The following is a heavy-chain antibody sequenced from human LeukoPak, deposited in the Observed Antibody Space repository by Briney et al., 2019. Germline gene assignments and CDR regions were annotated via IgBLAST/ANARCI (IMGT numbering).Heavy chain of an antibody. CDR3: ARGAQPFERYYGLDV. CDR2: IIPALPLT. Sequence: SVKVSCKASGGTFGNYAINWVRQAPGQGLEWMGRIIPALPLTNYAQKYQGRVTITADKSTSTAYMELSSLRSDDTAVYYCARGAQPFERYYGLDVWGQGTTVTVSS. V-gene: IGHV1-69*04. CDR1: GGTFGNYA. J-gene: IGHJ6*02.